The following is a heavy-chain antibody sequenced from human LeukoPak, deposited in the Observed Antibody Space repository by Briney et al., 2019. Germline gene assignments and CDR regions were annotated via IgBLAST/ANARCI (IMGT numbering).Heavy chain of an antibody. D-gene: IGHD3-9*01. J-gene: IGHJ6*03. CDR3: ARDFDRLIRKIGRESLYYYYYYMDV. CDR2: INHSGST. Sequence: SETLSLTCTVSGGSISSYYWSWVRQPPGKGLEWIGEINHSGSTNYNPSLKSRVTISVDTSKNQFSLKLSSVTAADTAVYYCARDFDRLIRKIGRESLYYYYYYMDVWGKGTTVTVSS. V-gene: IGHV4-34*01. CDR1: GGSISSYY.